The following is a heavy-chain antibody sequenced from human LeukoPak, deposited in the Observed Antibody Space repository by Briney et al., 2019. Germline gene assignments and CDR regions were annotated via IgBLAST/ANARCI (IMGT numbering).Heavy chain of an antibody. V-gene: IGHV4-31*03. CDR3: ARVRHSGARDAFDI. Sequence: SQTLSLTCTVSGGSISSGGYYWSWIHQHPGKGLEWIGYIYYSGSTYYNPSLKSRVTMSVDRSKNQFSLNLSSVTAADTAVYYCARVRHSGARDAFDIWGQGTMVTVSS. CDR2: IYYSGST. D-gene: IGHD5-12*01. J-gene: IGHJ3*02. CDR1: GGSISSGGYY.